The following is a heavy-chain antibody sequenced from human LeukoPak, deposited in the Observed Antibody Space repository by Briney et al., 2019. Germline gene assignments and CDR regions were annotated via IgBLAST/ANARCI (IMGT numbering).Heavy chain of an antibody. CDR1: GGSISSYY. V-gene: IGHV4-59*08. CDR3: ARQGSSWLYDFDY. Sequence: SETLSLTCTVSGGSISSYYWSWIRQPPGKGLEWIGYIYYSGSTNYNPSLKSRVTISVDTSKNQFSLKLSSVTAADTAVYYCARQGSSWLYDFDYWGQGTLVTVSS. D-gene: IGHD6-13*01. J-gene: IGHJ4*02. CDR2: IYYSGST.